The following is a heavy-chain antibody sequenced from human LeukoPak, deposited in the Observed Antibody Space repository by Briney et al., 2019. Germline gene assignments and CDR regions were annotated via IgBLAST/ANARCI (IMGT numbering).Heavy chain of an antibody. V-gene: IGHV3-64*01. D-gene: IGHD6-13*01. CDR2: ISSNGGST. CDR1: GFTFSSYA. CDR3: ARGPQQLPYYFDY. Sequence: GGSLRLSCAASGFTFSSYAMHWVRQAPGKGLEYVSAISSNGGSTYYANSVKGRFTISRDNPKNTLYLQMGSLRAEDMAVYYCARGPQQLPYYFDYWGQGTLVTVSS. J-gene: IGHJ4*02.